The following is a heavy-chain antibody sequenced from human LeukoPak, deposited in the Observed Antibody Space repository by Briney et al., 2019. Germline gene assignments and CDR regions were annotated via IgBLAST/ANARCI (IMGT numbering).Heavy chain of an antibody. Sequence: SVKVSCKASGGTFSSYAISWVRQAPGQGLEWMGGIIPIFGTANYAQKFQGRVTITADESTSTAYMELSSLRSEDTAVYYCARSSSYYDFWSGYYRPYNWFDPWGQGTLVTVSS. CDR3: ARSSSYYDFWSGYYRPYNWFDP. CDR2: IIPIFGTA. V-gene: IGHV1-69*01. J-gene: IGHJ5*02. D-gene: IGHD3-3*01. CDR1: GGTFSSYA.